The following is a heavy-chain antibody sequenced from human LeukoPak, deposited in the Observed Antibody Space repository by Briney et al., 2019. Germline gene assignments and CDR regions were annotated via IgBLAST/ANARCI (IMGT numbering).Heavy chain of an antibody. CDR1: GYTFTSYG. D-gene: IGHD1-14*01. V-gene: IGHV1-69*13. CDR2: IIPIFGTA. CDR3: ASGIRTPDYYYYGMDV. Sequence: SVKVSCKASGYTFTSYGISWVRQAPGQGLGWMGGIIPIFGTANYAQKFQGGVTITADESTSTAYMELSSLRSEDTAVYYCASGIRTPDYYYYGMDVWGQGTTVTVSS. J-gene: IGHJ6*02.